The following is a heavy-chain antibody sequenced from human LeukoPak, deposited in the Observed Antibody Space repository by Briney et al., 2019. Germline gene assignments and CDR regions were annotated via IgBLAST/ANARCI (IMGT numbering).Heavy chain of an antibody. CDR1: GFTFSSYS. J-gene: IGHJ4*02. Sequence: GGSLRLSCAASGFTFSSYSMTWGRQAPGQGPEWVSSISSRSDYIYDADSVGGRFTISRDNAKNSLYLQMTSVRAEDTAVYYCAVLQSGTPSHWGQGTLVTVSS. CDR3: AVLQSGTPSH. CDR2: ISSRSDYI. D-gene: IGHD3-10*01. V-gene: IGHV3-21*01.